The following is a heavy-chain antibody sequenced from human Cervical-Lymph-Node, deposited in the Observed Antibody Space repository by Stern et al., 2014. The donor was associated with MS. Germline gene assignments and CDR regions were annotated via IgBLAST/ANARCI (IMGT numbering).Heavy chain of an antibody. V-gene: IGHV3-72*01. CDR2: TSNKADRYTT. CDR3: ARLQLN. D-gene: IGHD6-6*01. J-gene: IGHJ4*02. CDR1: GFTFSDHY. Sequence: VQLVESGGGLVQPGGSLRLSCTASGFTFSDHYIDWVRQAPGKGLQWVGRTSNKADRYTTEYATYGKGTFTISIDDSKNSVYLQMDSLKIDDTAVYYCARLQLNWGQGTLVTVSS.